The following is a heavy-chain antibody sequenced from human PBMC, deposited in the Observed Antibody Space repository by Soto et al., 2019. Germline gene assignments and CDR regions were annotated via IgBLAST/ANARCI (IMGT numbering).Heavy chain of an antibody. V-gene: IGHV2-5*02. Sequence: QITLKESGPTLVKPTQTLTLTCTFSGFSLSSTRVAVGWIRQPPGKALAWLALIYWDDDKRYRPFLKSRLTITKDTSKNQVVLTMTNMDPVDTATYYCAHSVVAGLGYYFDYWGQGTLVTVYS. CDR1: GFSLSSTRVA. CDR2: IYWDDDK. J-gene: IGHJ4*02. D-gene: IGHD6-19*01. CDR3: AHSVVAGLGYYFDY.